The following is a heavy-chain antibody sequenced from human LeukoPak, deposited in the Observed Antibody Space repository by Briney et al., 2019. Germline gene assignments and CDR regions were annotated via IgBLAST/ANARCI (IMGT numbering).Heavy chain of an antibody. V-gene: IGHV3-23*01. CDR3: AKRGVVIRVILVGFHKEAYYFDS. J-gene: IGHJ4*02. Sequence: GGSLRLACAVSGITLSNYGMSWIRQAPGKGLEWVAGISDSGGSTNYADSVKGRFTISRDNPKNTLYLQMNSLRAEDTAVYFCAKRGVVIRVILVGFHKEAYYFDSWGQGALVTVSS. CDR1: GITLSNYG. CDR2: ISDSGGST. D-gene: IGHD3-22*01.